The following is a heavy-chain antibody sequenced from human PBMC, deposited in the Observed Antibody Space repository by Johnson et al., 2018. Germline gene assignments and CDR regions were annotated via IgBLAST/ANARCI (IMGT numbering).Heavy chain of an antibody. V-gene: IGHV3-30-3*01. CDR1: GFTFSSFA. Sequence: QVQLVQSGGDLVQPGGSLRLSCAASGFTFSSFAMHWARQAPGKGLEGLGLVSNDGGNSYYAASVKGRFSVSIDNSENMVFLEMNSLRFEDTALYYCARWGLQFLGAFDMWGQGTLVTVSS. J-gene: IGHJ3*02. D-gene: IGHD5-24*01. CDR2: VSNDGGNS. CDR3: ARWGLQFLGAFDM.